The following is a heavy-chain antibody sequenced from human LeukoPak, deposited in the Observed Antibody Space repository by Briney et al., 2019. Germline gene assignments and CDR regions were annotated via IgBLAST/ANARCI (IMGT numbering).Heavy chain of an antibody. J-gene: IGHJ6*03. Sequence: GGSLRLSCAASGFTFSSYWMSWVRQAPGRGLEWVANIKQDGSEIYHVDSVKGRLTISRDNAKNSLFLQMNSLRAEDTAVYYCTRDFQGRYYYHMDVWGKGTTVTVSS. CDR1: GFTFSSYW. D-gene: IGHD3-10*01. V-gene: IGHV3-7*01. CDR3: TRDFQGRYYYHMDV. CDR2: IKQDGSEI.